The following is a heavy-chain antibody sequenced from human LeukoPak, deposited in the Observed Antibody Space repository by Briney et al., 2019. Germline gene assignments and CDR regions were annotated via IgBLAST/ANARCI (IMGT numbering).Heavy chain of an antibody. Sequence: SETLSLTCTVSGYSISGGYYWGWIRQPPGKGLEWIGSIYHSGSTYYNPSLKSRVTISVDTSKNQFSLKLSSVTAADTAVYYCARGLVYAGYYYYYMDVWGKGTTVTISS. D-gene: IGHD2-8*01. CDR3: ARGLVYAGYYYYYMDV. CDR1: GYSISGGYY. CDR2: IYHSGST. J-gene: IGHJ6*03. V-gene: IGHV4-38-2*02.